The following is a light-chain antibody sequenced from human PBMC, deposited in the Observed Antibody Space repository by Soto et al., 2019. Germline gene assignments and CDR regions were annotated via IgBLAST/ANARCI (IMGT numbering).Light chain of an antibody. Sequence: DIVMTQSPLSLPVTPGEPASISCRSSQSLLHSNGYNYLDWYLQKPGQSPQLLIYLGSNRASGVPDRFSGSGSGTDFTLKISRVEAEDVGVYYCMQDLQSPWTFGQGTKVEIK. CDR2: LGS. CDR3: MQDLQSPWT. CDR1: QSLLHSNGYNY. J-gene: IGKJ1*01. V-gene: IGKV2-28*01.